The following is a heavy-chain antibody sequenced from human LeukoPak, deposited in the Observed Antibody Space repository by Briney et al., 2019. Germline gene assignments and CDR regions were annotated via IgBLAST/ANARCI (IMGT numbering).Heavy chain of an antibody. J-gene: IGHJ4*02. Sequence: GGSLRLSYVASGFTFIDYWMYWARQVPGKGLVWVSRIDTDGSTTTYADSVKGRFTVSRDNAKSTLYLQMNSLRAEDTAVYFCARSLLGVDNFWGQGALVTVSS. CDR1: GFTFIDYW. CDR2: IDTDGSTT. D-gene: IGHD5-12*01. CDR3: ARSLLGVDNF. V-gene: IGHV3-74*03.